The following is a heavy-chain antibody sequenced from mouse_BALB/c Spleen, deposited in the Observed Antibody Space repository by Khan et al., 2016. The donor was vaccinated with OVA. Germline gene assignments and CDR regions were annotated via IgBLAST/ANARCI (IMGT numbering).Heavy chain of an antibody. J-gene: IGHJ3*01. CDR1: GYTFRSYW. D-gene: IGHD1-1*01. CDR2: ILPGSGSN. Sequence: VELVESGAELMKPGASVKISCKATGYTFRSYWIEWVKQRPGHGLEWIGEILPGSGSNNYNEKFKGKATFTADTSSNTAYMQLSSLTSEDSAVYYCARGNYYGSSSWFGYWGQGTLVTVS. CDR3: ARGNYYGSSSWFGY. V-gene: IGHV1-9*01.